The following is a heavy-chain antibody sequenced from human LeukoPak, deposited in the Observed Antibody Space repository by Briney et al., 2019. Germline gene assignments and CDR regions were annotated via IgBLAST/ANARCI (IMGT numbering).Heavy chain of an antibody. D-gene: IGHD2-2*01. Sequence: SETLSLTCTVSGGSISNYYWSRIRQPPGKGLEWIGYIYYSGSTSYNPSLKSRVTISVDTSKNQISLKVRSVTAADTAVYYCARTTEDCSSTSCYQYWFDPWGQGTLVTVSS. CDR3: ARTTEDCSSTSCYQYWFDP. CDR1: GGSISNYY. V-gene: IGHV4-59*01. J-gene: IGHJ5*02. CDR2: IYYSGST.